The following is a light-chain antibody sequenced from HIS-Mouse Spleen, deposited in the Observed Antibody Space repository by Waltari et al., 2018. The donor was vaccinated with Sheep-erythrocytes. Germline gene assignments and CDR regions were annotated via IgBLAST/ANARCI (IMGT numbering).Light chain of an antibody. V-gene: IGLV2-11*01. Sequence: QSALTQPRSVSGSPGQSVTISCTGTSRDVGGYNYFSWYQQHPVKAPKLMIYDVSKRPSGVPDRFSGSKSGNTASLTISGLQAEDEADYYCCSYAGSYNHVFATGTKVTVL. CDR3: CSYAGSYNHV. CDR2: DVS. J-gene: IGLJ1*01. CDR1: SRDVGGYNY.